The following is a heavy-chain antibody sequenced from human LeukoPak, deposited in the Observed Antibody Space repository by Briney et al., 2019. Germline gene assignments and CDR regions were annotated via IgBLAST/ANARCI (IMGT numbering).Heavy chain of an antibody. V-gene: IGHV3-53*01. CDR2: IYSDGST. CDR3: ARDPQSSQQLVSY. Sequence: PGGSLRLSCAASGFTVSSKYMTWVRQVPGKGLEWVSVIYSDGSTYYADSVKGRFTISRDNSKNTLYLQMNSLRAEDTAVHYCARDPQSSQQLVSYWGQGTLVTVSS. J-gene: IGHJ4*02. CDR1: GFTVSSKY. D-gene: IGHD6-13*01.